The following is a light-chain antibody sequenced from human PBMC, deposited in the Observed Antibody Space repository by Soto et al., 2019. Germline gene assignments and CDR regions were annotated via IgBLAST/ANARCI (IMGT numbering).Light chain of an antibody. V-gene: IGKV3-20*01. Sequence: EVVMTQSPATLSVSLGERATLSCRASQSVNSKLAWYQQKPGQAPRLLIYGASTRATGIPDRFSGSGSGTDFTLTISRLEPEDFAVYYCQQYGSSLTFGGGTKVDIK. CDR3: QQYGSSLT. CDR2: GAS. J-gene: IGKJ4*01. CDR1: QSVNSK.